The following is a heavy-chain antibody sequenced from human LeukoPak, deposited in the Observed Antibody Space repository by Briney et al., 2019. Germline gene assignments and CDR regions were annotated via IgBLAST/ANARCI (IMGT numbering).Heavy chain of an antibody. CDR3: ASLKRFPHYLDY. J-gene: IGHJ4*02. V-gene: IGHV5-51*01. CDR1: GYSFSSYW. D-gene: IGHD3-3*01. CDR2: IYPGDSDT. Sequence: GESLKISCKGSGYSFSSYWIGWVRQMPGKGLEWMGIIYPGDSDTRYSPSFQGQVTISADKSISTAYLQWSSLKASDTAIYYCASLKRFPHYLDYWGQGTLVTASS.